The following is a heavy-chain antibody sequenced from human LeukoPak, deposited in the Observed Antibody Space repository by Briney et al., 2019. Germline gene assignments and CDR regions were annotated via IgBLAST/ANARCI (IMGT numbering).Heavy chain of an antibody. J-gene: IGHJ4*02. CDR1: GYTFTGYY. CDR2: INPNSGGT. Sequence: ASVKVSCKASGYTFTGYYMHWVRQAPGQGLEWMGWINPNSGGTNYAQKLQGRVTMTTDTSTSTAYMELRSLRSDDTAVYYCARVKGSWYPYYFDYWGQGTLVTVSS. D-gene: IGHD6-13*01. CDR3: ARVKGSWYPYYFDY. V-gene: IGHV1-2*02.